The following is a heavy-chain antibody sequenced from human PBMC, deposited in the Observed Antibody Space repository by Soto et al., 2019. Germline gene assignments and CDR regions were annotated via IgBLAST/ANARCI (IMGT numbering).Heavy chain of an antibody. V-gene: IGHV3-9*01. D-gene: IGHD6-13*01. CDR2: INWNSGSI. J-gene: IGHJ1*01. CDR3: VKDESINWYSGHFRH. CDR1: GFTFDDYA. Sequence: DVQLVESGGGLVQPGRSLRLSCAASGFTFDDYAMLWVRQVPGKGLEWVSGINWNSGSIGYADSVKGRFAISRDNAKNSLHLQMNSLRAEDTAFYYCVKDESINWYSGHFRHWGQGTLVTVSS.